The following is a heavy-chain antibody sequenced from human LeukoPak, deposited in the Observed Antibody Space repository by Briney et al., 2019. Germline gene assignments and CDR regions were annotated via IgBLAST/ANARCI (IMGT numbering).Heavy chain of an antibody. D-gene: IGHD6-19*01. Sequence: GESLKISCKGSGYSFDTYWIAWVRQTPGKGLEWMGIIQPGDSDSRYSPSFRGQVTFSGDKSISTAYVMWSSLKASDTAMYYCARFQYSSSYPYYYYGMDLWGQGTTVTVSS. V-gene: IGHV5-51*01. CDR2: IQPGDSDS. J-gene: IGHJ6*02. CDR1: GYSFDTYW. CDR3: ARFQYSSSYPYYYYGMDL.